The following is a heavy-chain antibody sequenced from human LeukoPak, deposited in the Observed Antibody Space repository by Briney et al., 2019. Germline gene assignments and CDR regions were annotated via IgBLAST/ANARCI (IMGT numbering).Heavy chain of an antibody. V-gene: IGHV3-7*03. D-gene: IGHD6-19*01. J-gene: IGHJ4*02. CDR2: IKQDGSEK. CDR1: GCTFSSYW. Sequence: GGSLRLSCAASGCTFSSYWMSWVRQAPGKGLEWVANIKQDGSEKYYADSVKGRFTISRDNAKNSLYLQMNSLRAEDTAVYYCARTSSGWYPSYYYFDYWGQGTLVTVSS. CDR3: ARTSSGWYPSYYYFDY.